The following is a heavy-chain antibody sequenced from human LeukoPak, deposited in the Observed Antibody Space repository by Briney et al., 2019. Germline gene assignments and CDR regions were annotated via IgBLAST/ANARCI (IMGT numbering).Heavy chain of an antibody. D-gene: IGHD6-13*01. J-gene: IGHJ4*02. CDR1: GFTFGDYA. V-gene: IGHV3-49*03. CDR3: TRVAGYSSSWYYFDY. Sequence: GGSLRLSCTASGFTFGDYAMSWFRQAPGKGLEWVGFIRSKAYGGTTEYAASVKGRFTISRDDSKSIAYLQMNGLKTEDTAVYYCTRVAGYSSSWYYFDYWGQGTLVTVSS. CDR2: IRSKAYGGTT.